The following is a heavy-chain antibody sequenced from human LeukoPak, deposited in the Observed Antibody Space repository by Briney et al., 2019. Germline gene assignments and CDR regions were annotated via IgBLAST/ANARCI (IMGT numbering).Heavy chain of an antibody. Sequence: PGGSLRLSCAASGFTFSSYAMSWVRQAPGKGLEWVSAISGSGGSTYYADSVKGRFTISRDNSKNTLYLQMNSLRAEDTAVYYCAKDPVVGIVVVPAATYFDYWGQGTLVTVSS. V-gene: IGHV3-23*01. CDR1: GFTFSSYA. D-gene: IGHD2-2*01. CDR2: ISGSGGST. J-gene: IGHJ4*02. CDR3: AKDPVVGIVVVPAATYFDY.